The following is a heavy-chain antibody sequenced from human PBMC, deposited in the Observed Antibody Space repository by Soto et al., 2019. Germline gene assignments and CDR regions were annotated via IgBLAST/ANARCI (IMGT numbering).Heavy chain of an antibody. Sequence: QVQLVESGGGVVQPGRSLRLSCAASGFTFSSYAMHWVRQAPGKGLEWVAVISCDGSNKYYADSVKGRFTISRDNSKNTLYLQMNSLRAEDTAVYYCARPDSSPPTYFDYWGQGTLVIVSS. CDR2: ISCDGSNK. V-gene: IGHV3-30-3*01. CDR3: ARPDSSPPTYFDY. CDR1: GFTFSSYA. D-gene: IGHD6-13*01. J-gene: IGHJ4*02.